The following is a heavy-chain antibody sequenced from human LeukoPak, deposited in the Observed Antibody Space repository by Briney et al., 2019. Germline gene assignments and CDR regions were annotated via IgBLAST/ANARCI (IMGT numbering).Heavy chain of an antibody. Sequence: PGGSLRLSCAASGFTFSSYSMNWVRQAPGKGLEWVSSISSSSSYIYYADSVKGRFTISRDNAKNSLYLQMNSLRAEDTAVYYCARAGYYDSSGYYYDAFDIWGQGTMVTVSS. CDR2: ISSSSSYI. CDR3: ARAGYYDSSGYYYDAFDI. V-gene: IGHV3-21*01. J-gene: IGHJ3*02. CDR1: GFTFSSYS. D-gene: IGHD3-22*01.